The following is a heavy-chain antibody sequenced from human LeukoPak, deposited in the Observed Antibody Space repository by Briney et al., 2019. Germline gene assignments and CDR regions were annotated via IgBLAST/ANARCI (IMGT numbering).Heavy chain of an antibody. Sequence: PETLSLTCTVSGGSISSSSYYWGWVRQPPGKGLEWIGSIYYSGSTYYNPSLKSRVTISVDTSKNQFSLKLSSVTAADTAVYYCARLGRSSGYGYYYYYGMDVWGQGTTVTVSS. CDR3: ARLGRSSGYGYYYYYGMDV. D-gene: IGHD3-22*01. J-gene: IGHJ6*02. CDR1: GGSISSSSYY. CDR2: IYYSGST. V-gene: IGHV4-39*01.